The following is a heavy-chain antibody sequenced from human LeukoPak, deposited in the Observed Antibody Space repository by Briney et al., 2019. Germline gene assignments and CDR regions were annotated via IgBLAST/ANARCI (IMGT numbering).Heavy chain of an antibody. J-gene: IGHJ5*02. D-gene: IGHD3-3*01. Sequence: SVKVSCKASGGTFSSYAISWVRQAPGQGVEWMGRIIPILGIANCAQKFQGRVTITADKSTSTAYMELSSLRSEDTAVYYCARGGTYYDFWSPPNWFDPWGQGTLVTVSS. V-gene: IGHV1-69*04. CDR2: IIPILGIA. CDR1: GGTFSSYA. CDR3: ARGGTYYDFWSPPNWFDP.